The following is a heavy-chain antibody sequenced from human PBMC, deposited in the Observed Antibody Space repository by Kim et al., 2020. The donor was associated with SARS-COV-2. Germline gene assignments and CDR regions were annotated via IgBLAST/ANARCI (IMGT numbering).Heavy chain of an antibody. Sequence: GGSLRLSCAASGFTFSSYGMHWVRQAPGKGLEWVAVIWYDGSNKYYADSVKGRFTISRDNSKNTLYLQMNSLRAEDTAVYYCAREGRSSWYPNYFDYWGQGTLVTVSS. CDR3: AREGRSSWYPNYFDY. D-gene: IGHD6-13*01. CDR2: IWYDGSNK. CDR1: GFTFSSYG. J-gene: IGHJ4*02. V-gene: IGHV3-33*08.